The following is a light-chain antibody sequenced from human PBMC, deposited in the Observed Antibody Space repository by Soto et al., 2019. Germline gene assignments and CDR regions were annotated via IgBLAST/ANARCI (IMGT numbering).Light chain of an antibody. J-gene: IGKJ1*01. CDR2: NES. CDR1: QGTSNY. V-gene: IGKV1-27*01. CDR3: QKYNTAPWT. Sequence: DIQMTQSPSSLSASVGDRVTITCRASQGTSNYLAWYQQKPGKVPKFLIYNESTLQSGVPSRLSGSGSGTDFTLTISSLQPEDVATYYCQKYNTAPWTFGQGTKVEIK.